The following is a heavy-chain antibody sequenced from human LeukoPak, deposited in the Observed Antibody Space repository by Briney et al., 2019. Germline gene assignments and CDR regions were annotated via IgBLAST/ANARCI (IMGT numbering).Heavy chain of an antibody. D-gene: IGHD3-3*01. CDR2: IKEDGSAK. Sequence: GGSLRLSGAASGFTFSKSWMSWVRQTPEKGLEWVANIKEDGSAKYYVDSVKGRFTISRDNAKNSLYLQMNGLRAEDTAVYYCAKDDDGYYWGQGILVTVSS. V-gene: IGHV3-7*04. J-gene: IGHJ4*02. CDR1: GFTFSKSW. CDR3: AKDDDGYY.